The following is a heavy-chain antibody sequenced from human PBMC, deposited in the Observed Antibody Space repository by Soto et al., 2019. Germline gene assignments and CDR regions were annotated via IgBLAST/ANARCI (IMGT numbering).Heavy chain of an antibody. CDR3: ARDRVGRLGELSLSNHYYYYGMDV. Sequence: VASVKVSCKASGYTFTSYGISWVRQAPGQGLEWMGWISAYNGNTNYAQKLQGRVTMTTDTSTSTAYMELRSLRSDDTAVYYCARDRVGRLGELSLSNHYYYYGMDVWGQGTTVTVSS. J-gene: IGHJ6*02. CDR2: ISAYNGNT. D-gene: IGHD3-16*02. V-gene: IGHV1-18*04. CDR1: GYTFTSYG.